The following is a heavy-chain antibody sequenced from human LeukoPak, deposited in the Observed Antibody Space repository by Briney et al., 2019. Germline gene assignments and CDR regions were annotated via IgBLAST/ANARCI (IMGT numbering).Heavy chain of an antibody. Sequence: PGGSLRLSCAASGFTFSSYEMNWVRQAPGKGLEWVSSITSSGSYIYYADSVMGRFTISRDNTNNSLYLQMNSLRAEDTAVYYCARHVVAVGFDYWGQGTLVTVSS. CDR2: ITSSGSYI. J-gene: IGHJ4*02. CDR3: ARHVVAVGFDY. CDR1: GFTFSSYE. V-gene: IGHV3-21*01. D-gene: IGHD3-22*01.